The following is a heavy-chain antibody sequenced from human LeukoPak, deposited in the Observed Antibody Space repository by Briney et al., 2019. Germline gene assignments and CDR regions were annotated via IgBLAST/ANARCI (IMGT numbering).Heavy chain of an antibody. D-gene: IGHD6-19*01. CDR2: INTKTGGT. CDR1: GYSFTDYH. Sequence: ASVKVSCKASGYSFTDYHVHWVRQAPGQGLEWMGWINTKTGGTNYAQTFQGRVTLTRDTSISTVYMEMSSLRSDDTAVYYCARDRPGYSSYFDPWGQGTLFTVSS. CDR3: ARDRPGYSSYFDP. J-gene: IGHJ5*02. V-gene: IGHV1-2*02.